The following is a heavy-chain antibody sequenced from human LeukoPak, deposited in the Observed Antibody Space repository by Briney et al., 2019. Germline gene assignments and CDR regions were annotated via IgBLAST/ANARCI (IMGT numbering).Heavy chain of an antibody. CDR2: ISSSSSYI. CDR3: ARDLMVGSPFDS. J-gene: IGHJ4*02. V-gene: IGHV3-21*01. Sequence: PGGSLRLSCAASGFTFSSYSMNWVRQAPGKGLEWVSSISSSSSYIYYADSVKGRFTISRDNAKNTLYLQMNSLRAEDTAVYYCARDLMVGSPFDSWGQGTLVTVSS. D-gene: IGHD2-8*01. CDR1: GFTFSSYS.